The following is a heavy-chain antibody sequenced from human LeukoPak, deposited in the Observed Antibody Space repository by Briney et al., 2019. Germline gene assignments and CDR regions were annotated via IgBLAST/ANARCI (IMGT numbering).Heavy chain of an antibody. CDR1: GYTFTSYG. CDR2: ISAYNGNT. Sequence: ASVKASCKASGYTFTSYGISWVRQAPGQGLEWMGWISAYNGNTNYAQKLQGRVTMTTDTSTSTAYMELRSLRSDDTAVYYCAREIVVVPAAISYFDYWGQGTLVTVSS. CDR3: AREIVVVPAAISYFDY. V-gene: IGHV1-18*01. J-gene: IGHJ4*02. D-gene: IGHD2-2*01.